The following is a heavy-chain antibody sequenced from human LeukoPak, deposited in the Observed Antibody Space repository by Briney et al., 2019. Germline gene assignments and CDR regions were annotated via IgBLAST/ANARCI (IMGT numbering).Heavy chain of an antibody. J-gene: IGHJ6*03. CDR1: GGSFSGYY. CDR3: HSGSYYSIRYYYYMDV. Sequence: PSETLSLTCAVYGGSFSGYYWSWIRQPPGKGLEWIGEINHSGSTNYNPSLKSRVTISVDTSRNQFSLKLSSVTAADTAVYYCHSGSYYSIRYYYYMDVWGKGTTVTISS. CDR2: INHSGST. V-gene: IGHV4-34*01. D-gene: IGHD3-10*01.